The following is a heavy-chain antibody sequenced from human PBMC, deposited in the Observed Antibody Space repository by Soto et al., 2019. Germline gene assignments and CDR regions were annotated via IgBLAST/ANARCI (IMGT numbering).Heavy chain of an antibody. Sequence: QVQLVQSGAEVKKPGASVKVSCKASGYTFAYYGIGWVRQAPGQGLEWVGWISAYNGNTHHAQNLQGRVTMTTDTSTSTAYMELRSLRSDDTAVYYCARGGQECSSSGCSYNYVGMDVWGQGTTVTVSS. CDR2: ISAYNGNT. CDR3: ARGGQECSSSGCSYNYVGMDV. CDR1: GYTFAYYG. D-gene: IGHD2-2*01. V-gene: IGHV1-18*01. J-gene: IGHJ6*02.